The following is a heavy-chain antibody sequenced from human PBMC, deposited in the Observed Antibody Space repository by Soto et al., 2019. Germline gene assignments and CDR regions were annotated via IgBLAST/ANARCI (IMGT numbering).Heavy chain of an antibody. J-gene: IGHJ4*02. CDR3: ARGFPTVVTVDY. V-gene: IGHV4-39*01. Sequence: QLQLQESGPGLVKPSETLSLTCTVSGGSISSSSYYWGWIRQPPGKGLEWIGSIYYSGSTYYNPSLKSRVTISVDTSKNQFSLKLSPVTAADTPVYYCARGFPTVVTVDYWGQGTMVTVSS. CDR2: IYYSGST. D-gene: IGHD4-17*01. CDR1: GGSISSSSYY.